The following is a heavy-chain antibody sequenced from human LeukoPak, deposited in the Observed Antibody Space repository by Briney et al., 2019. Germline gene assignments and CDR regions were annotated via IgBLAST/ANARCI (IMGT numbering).Heavy chain of an antibody. J-gene: IGHJ4*02. Sequence: GRSLRLSCAASGFTFRSYAMHWVRQAPGKGLEWVAVNKYYIDSVKGRFTISRDNSKNTLYLHIKSLRAEDTAVYYCAKDNPLDYWGQGTLVIVSS. CDR2: NK. CDR3: AKDNPLDY. V-gene: IGHV3-30*10. CDR1: GFTFRSYA. D-gene: IGHD1-14*01.